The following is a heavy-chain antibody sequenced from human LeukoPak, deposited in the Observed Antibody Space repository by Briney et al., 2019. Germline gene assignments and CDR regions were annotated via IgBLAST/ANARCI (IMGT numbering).Heavy chain of an antibody. CDR3: ARASGWYVDNWFDP. J-gene: IGHJ5*02. CDR2: ISAYNGNT. D-gene: IGHD6-19*01. CDR1: GYTFTSYG. Sequence: ASVKVSCKXSGYTFTSYGISWVRQAPGQGLEWMGWISAYNGNTNYAQKLQGRVTMTTDTSTSTAYMELRSLRSDDTAVYYCARASGWYVDNWFDPWGQGTLVTVSS. V-gene: IGHV1-18*01.